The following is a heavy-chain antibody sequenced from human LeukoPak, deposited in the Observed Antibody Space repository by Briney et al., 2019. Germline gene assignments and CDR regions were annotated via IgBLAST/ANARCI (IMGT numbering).Heavy chain of an antibody. CDR3: AKDKEGATAFDI. J-gene: IGHJ3*02. V-gene: IGHV3-23*01. CDR2: ISGSGGST. Sequence: GGSLRLSCAASGFTFSSYGMSWVRQAPGKGLEWVSAISGSGGSTYYADSVKGRFTISRDNSKNTLYLQMNSLRAEDTAVYYCAKDKEGATAFDIWGQGTIVTVSS. D-gene: IGHD1-26*01. CDR1: GFTFSSYG.